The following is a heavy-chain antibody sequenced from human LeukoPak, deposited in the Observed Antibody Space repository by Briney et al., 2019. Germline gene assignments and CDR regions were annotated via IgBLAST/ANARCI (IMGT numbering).Heavy chain of an antibody. CDR2: ISSSGSTI. D-gene: IGHD5-12*01. CDR3: AKEIFSGLLYIDY. CDR1: GFTFSDYY. V-gene: IGHV3-11*01. J-gene: IGHJ4*02. Sequence: GGSLRLSCAASGFTFSDYYMSWIRQAPGKGLEWVSYISSSGSTIYYADSVKGRFTISSDNSKNTVYLQMNSLRPEDMAVYYCAKEIFSGLLYIDYWGQGTLVTVSS.